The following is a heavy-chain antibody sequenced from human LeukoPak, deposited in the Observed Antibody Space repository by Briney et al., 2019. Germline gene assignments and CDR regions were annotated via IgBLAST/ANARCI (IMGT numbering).Heavy chain of an antibody. CDR2: ISGSGGSK. V-gene: IGHV3-23*01. D-gene: IGHD3-22*01. CDR1: GFTFSGYA. Sequence: GGSLRLSCAASGFTFSGYAMSWVRQAPGKGLEWVSAISGSGGSKYYADSVKGRFTISRDNSKNTLYLQMNSLRAEDTAVYYCAKDSYYDSSGYLGYWGQGTLVTVSS. CDR3: AKDSYYDSSGYLGY. J-gene: IGHJ4*02.